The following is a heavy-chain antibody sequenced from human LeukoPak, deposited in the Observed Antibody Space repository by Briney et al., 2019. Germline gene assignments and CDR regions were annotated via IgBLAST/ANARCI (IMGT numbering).Heavy chain of an antibody. D-gene: IGHD1-26*01. CDR1: GYTFTGYY. CDR3: ARSYRVGATHYYFDY. Sequence: ASVTVSFKASGYTFTGYYMHWVRQAPGQGLEWMGWINPNSGGTNYAQKFQGWVTMTRDTSISTAYMELSRLRSDDTAVYYCARSYRVGATHYYFDYWGQGTLVTVSS. V-gene: IGHV1-2*04. CDR2: INPNSGGT. J-gene: IGHJ4*02.